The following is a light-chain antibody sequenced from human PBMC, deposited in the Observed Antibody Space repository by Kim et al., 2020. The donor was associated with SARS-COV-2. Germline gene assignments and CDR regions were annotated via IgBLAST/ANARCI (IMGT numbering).Light chain of an antibody. V-gene: IGKV3-11*01. CDR1: QSVSTF. CDR2: DAY. Sequence: EIVLTQSPATLSLSPGERAILSCRASQSVSTFLAWYQQKPGQAPRLLIYDAYNRATGVPARFSGSGSGTDFTLTISSLEPEDFAVYYCQQRYNWPRTFGPGTKVDIK. J-gene: IGKJ3*01. CDR3: QQRYNWPRT.